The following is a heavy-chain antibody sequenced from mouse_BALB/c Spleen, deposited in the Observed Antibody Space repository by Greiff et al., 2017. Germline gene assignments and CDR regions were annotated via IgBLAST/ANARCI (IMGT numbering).Heavy chain of an antibody. CDR1: GYTFTSYT. Sequence: QVQLQQSAAELARPGASVKMSCKASGYTFTSYTMHWVKQRPGQGLEWIGYINPSSGYTEYNQKFKDKTTLTADKSSSTAYMQLSSLTSEDSAVYYCARGDGYYYAMDYWGQGTSVTVSS. D-gene: IGHD2-3*01. CDR3: ARGDGYYYAMDY. J-gene: IGHJ4*01. CDR2: INPSSGYT. V-gene: IGHV1-4*02.